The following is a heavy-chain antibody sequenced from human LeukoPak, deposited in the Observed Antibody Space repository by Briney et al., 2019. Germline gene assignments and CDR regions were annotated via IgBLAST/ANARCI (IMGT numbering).Heavy chain of an antibody. J-gene: IGHJ3*02. CDR1: GFTFNGSA. Sequence: GGSLRLSCAASGFTFNGSAMHWVRQAPGKGLEWVSYINGGGSPIYYADSVKGRFTISRDNSKNTLYLQMNSLRAEDTAVYYCARSPILWFGEALGAFDIWGQGTMVTVSS. CDR2: INGGGSPI. CDR3: ARSPILWFGEALGAFDI. D-gene: IGHD3-10*01. V-gene: IGHV3-48*01.